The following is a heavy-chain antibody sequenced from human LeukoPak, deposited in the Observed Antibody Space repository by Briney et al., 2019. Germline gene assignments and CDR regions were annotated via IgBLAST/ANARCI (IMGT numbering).Heavy chain of an antibody. CDR1: GFTFSSNG. D-gene: IGHD6-13*01. V-gene: IGHV3-48*03. CDR3: ARVGALSSSWLLY. Sequence: GGSLRLSCAASGFTFSSNGMHWVRQAPGKGLEWVSSISSRAGTIYYADSVKGRFTISRDNAKNSLYLQMNSLRVEDTAVYYCARVGALSSSWLLYWGQGTLVTVSS. J-gene: IGHJ4*02. CDR2: ISSRAGTI.